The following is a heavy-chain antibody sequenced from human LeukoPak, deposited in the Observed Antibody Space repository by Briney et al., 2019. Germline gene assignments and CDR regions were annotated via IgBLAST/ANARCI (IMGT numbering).Heavy chain of an antibody. J-gene: IGHJ4*02. Sequence: GASVKVSCKASGYNFTSFEVNWVRLTTGQGLEWVGWMNPNTGGAVYAQKFQGRVTMTRDTSSSTAYLDLSRLRSDDTAVYYCARIEYSSFWGQGTLVTVSS. CDR1: GYNFTSFE. CDR2: MNPNTGGA. CDR3: ARIEYSSF. V-gene: IGHV1-8*01. D-gene: IGHD6-6*01.